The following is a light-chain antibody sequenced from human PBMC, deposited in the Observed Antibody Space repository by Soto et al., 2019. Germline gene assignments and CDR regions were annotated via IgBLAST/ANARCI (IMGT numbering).Light chain of an antibody. CDR1: QSIRNW. CDR3: QQYHNSPT. Sequence: DIQMTQSPSTLSASVGDRVTITCRASQSIRNWLAWYQQKPGKAPKVLLYEASRLQSGVPSSFSGSGSVTDFTLPINSLQHDDSATYYCQQYHNSPTFGPGTRV. CDR2: EAS. V-gene: IGKV1-5*03. J-gene: IGKJ3*01.